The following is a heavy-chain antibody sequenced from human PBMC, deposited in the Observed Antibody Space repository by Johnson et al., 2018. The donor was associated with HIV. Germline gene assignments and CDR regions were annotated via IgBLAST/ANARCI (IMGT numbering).Heavy chain of an antibody. Sequence: QMQLVESGGGVVQPGRSLRLSCAASGFTFSSYAMHWVRQAPGKGLEWVAVISYDGSNKYYADSVKGRFIISRDNAKNSLYLQMNSLRAEDTAVYYCARDLWVEVAGTGDDCFDMWGQGTMVTVSS. V-gene: IGHV3-30*04. CDR2: ISYDGSNK. CDR3: ARDLWVEVAGTGDDCFDM. CDR1: GFTFSSYA. D-gene: IGHD6-19*01. J-gene: IGHJ3*02.